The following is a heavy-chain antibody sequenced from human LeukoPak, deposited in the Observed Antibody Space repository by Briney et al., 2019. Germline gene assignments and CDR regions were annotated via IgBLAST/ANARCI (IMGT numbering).Heavy chain of an antibody. Sequence: ASVKVSCKASGYTFTSYGISWVRQAPGQGLEWMGWISAYNGNTNYAQELQGRVTMTTDTSTSTAYMELRSLRSDDTAVYYCAREMPRLGLGYCSSTSCYTGEGEFDYWGQGTLVTVSS. D-gene: IGHD2-2*02. CDR1: GYTFTSYG. J-gene: IGHJ4*02. CDR2: ISAYNGNT. CDR3: AREMPRLGLGYCSSTSCYTGEGEFDY. V-gene: IGHV1-18*01.